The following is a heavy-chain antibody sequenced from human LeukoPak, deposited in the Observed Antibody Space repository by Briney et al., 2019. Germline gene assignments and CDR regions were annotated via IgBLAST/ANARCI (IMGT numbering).Heavy chain of an antibody. Sequence: GGSLRLSCAASGFTLSSHAMSWVRQAPGKGLGWISTFSESSGSAHYADSVKGRFTLSRDNSKNTVYLQLNNLRVEDTAMYYCARASWVSNADAVSWGQGTLVTVSS. CDR1: GFTLSSHA. J-gene: IGHJ5*02. D-gene: IGHD1-1*01. CDR3: ARASWVSNADAVS. V-gene: IGHV3-23*01. CDR2: FSESSGSA.